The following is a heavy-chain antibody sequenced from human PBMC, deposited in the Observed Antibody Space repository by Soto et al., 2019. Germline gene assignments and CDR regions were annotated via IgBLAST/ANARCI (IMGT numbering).Heavy chain of an antibody. CDR2: ISAYNGNT. Sequence: QVQLVQSGAEVKKPGASVKVSCKASGYTFTSYGISWVRQAPGQGLEWMGRISAYNGNTNYAQKLQGRVTMTTDTYPSTAYMELRSLSSDDTAVYYCARDWSTNSGSYWRLDYWGQGTLVTVSS. CDR1: GYTFTSYG. J-gene: IGHJ4*02. D-gene: IGHD1-26*01. CDR3: ARDWSTNSGSYWRLDY. V-gene: IGHV1-18*01.